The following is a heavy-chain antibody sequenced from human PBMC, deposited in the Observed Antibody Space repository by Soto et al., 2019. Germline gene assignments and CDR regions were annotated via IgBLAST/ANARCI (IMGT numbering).Heavy chain of an antibody. CDR3: AKDEPASGSYDY. V-gene: IGHV3-30*18. J-gene: IGHJ4*02. D-gene: IGHD1-26*01. CDR2: ISYDGSNK. Sequence: GGSLRLSCAASGFTFSSYGMHWVRQAPGKGLEWVAVISYDGSNKYYADSVKGRFTISRDNSKNTLYLQMNSLRAEDTAVYYCAKDEPASGSYDYWGQGTLVTVSS. CDR1: GFTFSSYG.